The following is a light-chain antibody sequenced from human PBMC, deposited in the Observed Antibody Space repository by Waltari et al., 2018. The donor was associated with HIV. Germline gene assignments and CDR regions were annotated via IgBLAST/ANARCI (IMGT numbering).Light chain of an antibody. V-gene: IGKV1-5*03. CDR3: QQYNSYAIT. J-gene: IGKJ5*01. CDR1: QSISSW. Sequence: DIQMTQSPSTLSASVGDRVTITCRASQSISSWLAWYQQKAGQHPKLLIYKASSLESGVPSRFSGSGSGTEFTLTISSLQPDDFATYYCQQYNSYAITFGQGTRLEIK. CDR2: KAS.